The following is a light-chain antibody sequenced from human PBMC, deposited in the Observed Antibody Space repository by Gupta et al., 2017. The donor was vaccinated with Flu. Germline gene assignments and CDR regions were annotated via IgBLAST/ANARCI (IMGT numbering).Light chain of an antibody. J-gene: IGLJ3*02. CDR2: ANT. CDR1: SSNIGAGYD. V-gene: IGLV1-40*01. CDR3: QSYDTTLRTWV. Sequence: QSVLTQPPSLSGAPGQRVTISSTGSSSNIGAGYDVHWYQQVPGTSPKFLIYANTNRPSGVPDRFSGSKSGTSASLAITGLQADDEADYFCQSYDTTLRTWVFGGGTKLTVL.